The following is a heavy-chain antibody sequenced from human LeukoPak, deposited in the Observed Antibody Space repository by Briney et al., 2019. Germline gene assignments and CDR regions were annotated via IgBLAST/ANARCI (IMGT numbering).Heavy chain of an antibody. CDR1: RFTFSTYA. V-gene: IGHV3-30-3*01. D-gene: IGHD6-19*01. J-gene: IGHJ1*01. CDR3: ARDRIAVAGMGAFQH. CDR2: ISNDGTNE. Sequence: GRSLRLSCAASRFTFSTYAMHWVRQAPGKGLEWVAGISNDGTNEDHADSVKGRFTISRDNSKNTLHLQMNSLRAEDTAIYYCARDRIAVAGMGAFQHWGQGTLVTVSS.